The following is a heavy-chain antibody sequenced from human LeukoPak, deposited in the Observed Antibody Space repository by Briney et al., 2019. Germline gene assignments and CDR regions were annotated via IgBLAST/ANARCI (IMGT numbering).Heavy chain of an antibody. J-gene: IGHJ2*01. D-gene: IGHD3-16*02. CDR2: LYSGGST. CDR3: AREEGYRRYFDL. CDR1: GFTFSNYN. V-gene: IGHV3-53*01. Sequence: GGSLRLSCAASGFTFSNYNMNWVRQAPGKGLEWVSVLYSGGSTYYADSMKGRFIISRDNSKNTLFLQMNSLRAEDTAVYYCAREEGYRRYFDLWGRGTLVTVSS.